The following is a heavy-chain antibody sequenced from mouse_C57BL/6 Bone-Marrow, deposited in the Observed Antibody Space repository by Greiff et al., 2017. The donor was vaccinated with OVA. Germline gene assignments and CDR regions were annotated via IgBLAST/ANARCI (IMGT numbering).Heavy chain of an antibody. Sequence: QVQLQQSGPELVKPGASVKISCKASGYAFSSSWMNWVKQRPGKGLEWIGRIYPGDGDTNSNGKFKGKATLTADKSSSTAYMQLSSLTSEDSAVYFCARPRFDYWGQGTTLTVSS. CDR1: GYAFSSSW. V-gene: IGHV1-82*01. J-gene: IGHJ2*01. CDR3: ARPRFDY. CDR2: IYPGDGDT.